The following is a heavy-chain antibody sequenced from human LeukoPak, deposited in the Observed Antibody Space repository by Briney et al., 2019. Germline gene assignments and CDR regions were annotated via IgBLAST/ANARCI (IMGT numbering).Heavy chain of an antibody. Sequence: ASVKVSCKASRYTFIGYSMHWVRQAPGQGLEWMGWIHPNSGDTNYAQSFQGRVTMTRDTSINTAHMELSRLRSNDTAIYYCAIHTGTNSFFDFWGQGTLVTVSS. CDR2: IHPNSGDT. J-gene: IGHJ4*02. V-gene: IGHV1-2*02. CDR1: RYTFIGYS. D-gene: IGHD3-10*01. CDR3: AIHTGTNSFFDF.